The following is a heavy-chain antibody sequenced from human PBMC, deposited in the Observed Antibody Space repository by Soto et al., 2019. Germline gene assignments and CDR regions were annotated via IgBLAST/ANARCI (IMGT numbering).Heavy chain of an antibody. CDR1: GFSLTSPGMC. CDR3: ARSIRGPRRFNGMDV. J-gene: IGHJ6*02. D-gene: IGHD1-20*01. V-gene: IGHV2-70*13. Sequence: SGPTLVNPTETLTLTCTFSGFSLTSPGMCVSWVRQPPGKALEWLALIERDDDDKYYSTSLKTRLSISKDTRKNQVVLTMANMDPADTGTYYCARSIRGPRRFNGMDVWGQGTTVTVSS. CDR2: IERDDDDK.